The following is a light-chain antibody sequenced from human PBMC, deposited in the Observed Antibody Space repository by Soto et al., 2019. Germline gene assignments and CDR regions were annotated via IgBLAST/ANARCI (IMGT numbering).Light chain of an antibody. CDR3: QQRSNWPWT. CDR1: QSVSSY. Sequence: EIVLTQSPATLSLSPGERATLSCRASQSVSSYLAWYQQKPDQAPRLLIYDASNRATGIPARFSGSGSGTDFTPTISSLGPEDFAVYYCQQRSNWPWTFGQGTKVDIK. CDR2: DAS. V-gene: IGKV3-11*01. J-gene: IGKJ1*01.